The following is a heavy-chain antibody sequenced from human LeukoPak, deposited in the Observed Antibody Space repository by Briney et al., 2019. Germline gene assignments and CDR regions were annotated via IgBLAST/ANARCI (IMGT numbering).Heavy chain of an antibody. Sequence: GESLKISCKGSGYSFTSYWIGWVRQMPGKGLEWLGIIYPGDSDTRYSPSFQGQVTISADKSISTAYLQWSSLKASDTAMYYCARLRHRGGSHGVFDMGGKGKMAPVSS. CDR3: ARLRHRGGSHGVFDM. V-gene: IGHV5-51*01. CDR2: IYPGDSDT. D-gene: IGHD2-21*01. J-gene: IGHJ3*02. CDR1: GYSFTSYW.